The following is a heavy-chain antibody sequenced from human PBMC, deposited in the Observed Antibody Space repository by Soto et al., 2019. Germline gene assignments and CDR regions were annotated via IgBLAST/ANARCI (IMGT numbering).Heavy chain of an antibody. D-gene: IGHD3-10*01. J-gene: IGHJ4*02. V-gene: IGHV4-31*03. CDR1: GGSISSGGYY. Sequence: QVQLQESGPGLVKPSQTLSLTCTVSGGSISSGGYYWSWIRQHPGKGLEWIGYTYYSGSTYYNPSLKIRVTISVDTSKNQFSLKLSFVTAADTAVYYCARDTTMVRGVFDYWGQGTLVTVSS. CDR3: ARDTTMVRGVFDY. CDR2: TYYSGST.